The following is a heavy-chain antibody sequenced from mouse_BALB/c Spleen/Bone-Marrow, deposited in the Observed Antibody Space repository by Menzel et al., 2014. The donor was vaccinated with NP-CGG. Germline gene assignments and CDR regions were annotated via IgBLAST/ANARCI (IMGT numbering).Heavy chain of an antibody. CDR2: IFPSETYT. J-gene: IGHJ2*01. CDR1: GYTFTSSW. CDR3: TRDNWDY. V-gene: IGHV1-69*02. D-gene: IGHD4-1*01. Sequence: VQLQQSGAELVRPGASVKLSCKASGYTFTSSWINWVKQRPGQGLEWIGNIFPSETYTNYNQKFKDKATLTVDKSSSTAYMQLSSPTSEDSAVYYCTRDNWDYWGQGTTLTVSS.